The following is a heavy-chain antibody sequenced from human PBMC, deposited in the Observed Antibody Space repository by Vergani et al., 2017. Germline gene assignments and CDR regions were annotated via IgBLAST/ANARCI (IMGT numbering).Heavy chain of an antibody. V-gene: IGHV4-30-2*01. Sequence: QLQLQESGSGLVKPSQTLSLNCAASGGSISSGAFSWGWIRQPPGRGLQWIGHIFQSGSPDYNASLKSRVNISLDKSKNHFSLSLSSVTAAETDVYYCVRQNNVVRETDYFDDWGQGILVTVSS. D-gene: IGHD3-10*01. J-gene: IGHJ4*02. CDR3: VRQNNVVRETDYFDD. CDR1: GGSISSGAFS. CDR2: IFQSGSP.